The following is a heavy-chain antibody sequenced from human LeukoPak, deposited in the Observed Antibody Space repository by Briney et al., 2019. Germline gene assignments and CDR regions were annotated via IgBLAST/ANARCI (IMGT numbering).Heavy chain of an antibody. CDR1: GGSFSGYY. CDR2: INHSGST. J-gene: IGHJ4*02. V-gene: IGHV4-34*01. Sequence: SETLSLTCAVYGGSFSGYYWSWIRQPPGKGLEWIGEINHSGSTNYNPSLKSRVTISVDTSKNQFSLKLSSVTAADTAVYYCAIYIAAAANDYWGQGTLVTVSS. CDR3: AIYIAAAANDY. D-gene: IGHD6-13*01.